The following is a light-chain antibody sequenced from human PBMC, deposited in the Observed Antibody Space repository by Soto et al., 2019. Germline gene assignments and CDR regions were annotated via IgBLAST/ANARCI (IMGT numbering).Light chain of an antibody. V-gene: IGLV3-21*02. J-gene: IGLJ2*01. CDR3: QVWDSAGDHPGV. CDR1: NIGTKS. Sequence: SYVVTQPPSVSVAPGQTARITCGGNNIGTKSVHWYRQKPGQAPVLVVYDDRDRPSGIPERFSGSNSGNTATLTISRVEAGDEADYYCQVWDSAGDHPGVFGGGTKLTVL. CDR2: DDR.